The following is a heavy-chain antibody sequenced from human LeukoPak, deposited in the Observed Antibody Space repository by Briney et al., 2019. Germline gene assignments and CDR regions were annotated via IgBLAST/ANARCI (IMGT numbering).Heavy chain of an antibody. CDR1: GFTVSSNY. V-gene: IGHV3-53*01. CDR3: ASSSSLVFQH. D-gene: IGHD3-16*01. J-gene: IGHJ1*01. CDR2: IYSGGST. Sequence: GGSLSLSCAASGFTVSSNYMSWVRQAPGKGLEWVSVIYSGGSTYYADSVKGRFTISRDNSKNTLYLQMNSLRAEDTAVYYCASSSSLVFQHWGQGTLVTVSS.